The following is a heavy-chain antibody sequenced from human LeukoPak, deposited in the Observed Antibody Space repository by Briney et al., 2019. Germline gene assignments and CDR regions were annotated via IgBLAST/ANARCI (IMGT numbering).Heavy chain of an antibody. V-gene: IGHV4-4*07. Sequence: SETLSLTCTVSGGSISSYYWSWIRQPAGKGLEWIRSIYTSGSTNYNPSLKSRVTMSVDTSKNQFSLKLSSVTAADTAVYYCARGALSLNPLDYWGQGTLVTVSS. J-gene: IGHJ4*02. D-gene: IGHD3-16*01. CDR1: GGSISSYY. CDR2: IYTSGST. CDR3: ARGALSLNPLDY.